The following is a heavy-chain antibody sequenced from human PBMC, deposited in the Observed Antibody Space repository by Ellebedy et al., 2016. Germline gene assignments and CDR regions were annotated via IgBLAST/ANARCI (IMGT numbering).Heavy chain of an antibody. CDR2: ISAYNGNT. V-gene: IGHV1-18*01. D-gene: IGHD1-26*01. CDR1: GYTFTGYG. Sequence: ASVKVSCXASGYTFTGYGINWVRQAPGQGLEWMGWISAYNGNTNYAQKVQGRVTLTTDTSTSTAYMELRSLRSDDTAVYYCARDRDSGTFDHWGQGTLVTVSS. J-gene: IGHJ4*02. CDR3: ARDRDSGTFDH.